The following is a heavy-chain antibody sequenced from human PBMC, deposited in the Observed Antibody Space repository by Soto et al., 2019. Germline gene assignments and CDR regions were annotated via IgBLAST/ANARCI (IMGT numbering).Heavy chain of an antibody. CDR1: GGSISSSSYY. J-gene: IGHJ4*02. Sequence: QLQLQESGPGLVKPSETLSLTCTVSGGSISSSSYYWGWIRQPPGKGLEWIGSIYYSGSTYYNPSLKSRVTISVDTSKNQFSLKLSSVTAADTAVYYCARTPFPSPDSSSWLIWGQGTLVTVSS. CDR3: ARTPFPSPDSSSWLI. CDR2: IYYSGST. D-gene: IGHD6-13*01. V-gene: IGHV4-39*01.